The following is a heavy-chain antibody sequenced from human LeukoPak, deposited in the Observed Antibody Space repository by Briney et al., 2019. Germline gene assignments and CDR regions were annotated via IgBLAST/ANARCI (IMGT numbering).Heavy chain of an antibody. CDR2: IYYSGST. D-gene: IGHD1-1*01. Sequence: SETLSLTCTVSGGSISSSSYCWGWIRQPPGKGLEWIGSIYYSGSTYYNPSLKSRVTISVDTSKNQFSLKLSSVTAADTAVYYCARLLSVLSERNFDYWGQGTLVTVSS. CDR1: GGSISSSSYC. V-gene: IGHV4-39*01. CDR3: ARLLSVLSERNFDY. J-gene: IGHJ4*02.